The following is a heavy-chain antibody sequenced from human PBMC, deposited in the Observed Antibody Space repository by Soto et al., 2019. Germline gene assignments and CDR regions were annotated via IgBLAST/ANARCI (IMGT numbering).Heavy chain of an antibody. J-gene: IGHJ4*02. Sequence: SQNLSLNCNVAGGSISSYYWSWIRQPPGKGLEWIGYIYYSGSTNYNPSLKSRVTISVDTSKNQFSLKLSSVTAADTAVYYCARKYTALEPYFDYRGPRTLVPAS. CDR2: IYYSGST. CDR1: GGSISSYY. V-gene: IGHV4-59*01. D-gene: IGHD1-1*01. CDR3: ARKYTALEPYFDY.